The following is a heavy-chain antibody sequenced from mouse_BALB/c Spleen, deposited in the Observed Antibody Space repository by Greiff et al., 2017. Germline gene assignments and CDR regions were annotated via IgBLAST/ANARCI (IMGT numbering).Heavy chain of an antibody. J-gene: IGHJ2*01. CDR3: ASYEFITTVVAPFDY. D-gene: IGHD1-1*01. CDR1: GYSITSDYA. V-gene: IGHV3-2*02. CDR2: ISYSGST. Sequence: EVQLVESGPGLVKPSQSLSLTCTVTGYSITSDYAWNWIRQFPGNKLEWMGYISYSGSTSYNPSLKSRISITRDTSKNQFFLQLNSVTTEDTATYYCASYEFITTVVAPFDYWGQGTTLTVSS.